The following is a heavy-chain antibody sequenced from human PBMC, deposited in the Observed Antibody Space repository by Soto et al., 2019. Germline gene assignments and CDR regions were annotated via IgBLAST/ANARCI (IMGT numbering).Heavy chain of an antibody. CDR2: INAGNGNT. CDR3: SRAPGLWAAISRFDP. Sequence: QVQLVQSGAEVKKPGASVKVSCKASGYTFTSYAMHWVRQAPGQRLEWMGWINAGNGNTKYSQKFQGRVTITRDTSASTAYMGLSSLRSEDTAVYYRSRAPGLWAAISRFDPWGQGTLVTVSS. D-gene: IGHD3-9*01. V-gene: IGHV1-3*01. CDR1: GYTFTSYA. J-gene: IGHJ5*02.